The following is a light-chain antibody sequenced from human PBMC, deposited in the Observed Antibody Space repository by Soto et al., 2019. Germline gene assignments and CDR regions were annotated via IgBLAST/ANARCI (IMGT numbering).Light chain of an antibody. J-gene: IGKJ1*01. V-gene: IGKV1-5*03. CDR2: KAS. Sequence: DIQMTQSPSTLSGSVGDRVTITCRASQTISTWLAWYQQEPGKAPKLLIHKASSLQSGVPSRFSGSGSGTDFNLTISRLHPDDFATYYCQQYNSYSPTFGQGTKVDIK. CDR1: QTISTW. CDR3: QQYNSYSPT.